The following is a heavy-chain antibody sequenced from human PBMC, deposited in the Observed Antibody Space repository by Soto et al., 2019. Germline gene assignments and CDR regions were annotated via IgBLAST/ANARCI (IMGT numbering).Heavy chain of an antibody. J-gene: IGHJ6*02. V-gene: IGHV1-69*13. CDR3: AKNKDREQQGGKYYFSGRDV. CDR1: GDTFDTFA. Sequence: SVKVSCKASGDTFDTFAISWVRQAPGQGLEWMGGIIPIFRTPDYAQKFQGRVTITADVSTSTAYMELSSLRSEDTAVYYCAKNKDREQQGGKYYFSGRDVWGQGTTVPVSS. CDR2: IIPIFRTP. D-gene: IGHD1-1*01.